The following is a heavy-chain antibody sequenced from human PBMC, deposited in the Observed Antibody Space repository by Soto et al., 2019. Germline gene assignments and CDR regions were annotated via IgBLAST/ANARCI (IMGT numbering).Heavy chain of an antibody. J-gene: IGHJ3*01. Sequence: QVHLQESGPGLVQPSETLSLTCTVSGGSISRDYWSWIRQPPGKGLEWVAYLYYTGSTNHNPSLGGRVTISVDTSKNQFSLNLTSVTAADTAVYYCARHASTIPGLISASDAFDVWGRGTVVTVSS. CDR3: ARHASTIPGLISASDAFDV. D-gene: IGHD3-3*01. CDR2: LYYTGST. V-gene: IGHV4-59*08. CDR1: GGSISRDY.